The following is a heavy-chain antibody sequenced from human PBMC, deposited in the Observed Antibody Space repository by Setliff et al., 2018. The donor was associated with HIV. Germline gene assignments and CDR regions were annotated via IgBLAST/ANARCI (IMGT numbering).Heavy chain of an antibody. V-gene: IGHV3-21*01. CDR1: GFTFNTYS. D-gene: IGHD4-17*01. CDR3: ASDRGFTVTPFDY. CDR2: ISSSSSYI. J-gene: IGHJ4*02. Sequence: GGSLRLSCAASGFTFNTYSMNWVRQAPGKGLEWVSSISSSSSYIYYADSVKGRFTISRDNAKNSLYLQMDSLRAEDTAVYYCASDRGFTVTPFDYWGQGTLVTVSS.